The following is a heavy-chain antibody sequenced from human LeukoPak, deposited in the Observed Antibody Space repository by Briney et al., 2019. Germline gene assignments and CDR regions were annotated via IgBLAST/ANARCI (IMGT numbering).Heavy chain of an antibody. CDR3: ARSRVPDY. Sequence: SQTLSLTCTVSGDSVNNRAYYWSWIRQPPGKGLEWIGYVYNSGTTSYNPFLKSRVTILADTSKNQFSLKVSSVTAADTAVYYCARSRVPDYWGQGILVSVSS. CDR1: GDSVNNRAYY. J-gene: IGHJ4*02. CDR2: VYNSGTT. V-gene: IGHV4-31*03.